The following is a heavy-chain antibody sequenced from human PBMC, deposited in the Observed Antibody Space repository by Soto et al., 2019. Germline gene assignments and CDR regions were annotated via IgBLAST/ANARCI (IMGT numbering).Heavy chain of an antibody. CDR3: ASGAVDGYQTAFDF. CDR2: TYYRSKWSN. D-gene: IGHD5-12*01. J-gene: IGHJ4*02. CDR1: GDSVSSNHPT. Sequence: SQTLSLTCAISGDSVSSNHPTWNWIRQSPSGGLEWLGRTYYRSKWSNAYAVSVKSRITINPDTSKNQFSLQLSSVTPEDTAIYYWASGAVDGYQTAFDFWGQGTVVTVTS. V-gene: IGHV6-1*01.